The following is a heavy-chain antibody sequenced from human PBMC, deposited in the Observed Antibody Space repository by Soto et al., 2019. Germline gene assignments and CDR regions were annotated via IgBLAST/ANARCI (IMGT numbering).Heavy chain of an antibody. Sequence: ASVKVSCKVSGYTLTELSMHWVRQAPGKGLEWMGGFDPEDGETIYAQKFQGRVTMTEDTSTDTAYMELSSLRSEDTAVYYCATIRGYDILTGYYNEYYFDYWGQGTLVTVSS. D-gene: IGHD3-9*01. CDR1: GYTLTELS. CDR2: FDPEDGET. J-gene: IGHJ4*02. CDR3: ATIRGYDILTGYYNEYYFDY. V-gene: IGHV1-24*01.